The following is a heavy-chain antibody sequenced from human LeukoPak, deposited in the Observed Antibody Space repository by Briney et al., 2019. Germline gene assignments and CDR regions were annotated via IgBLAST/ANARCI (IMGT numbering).Heavy chain of an antibody. CDR1: GFTVSSNY. CDR2: IYSGGST. Sequence: PGGSLRLSCAASGFTVSSNYMSWVRQAPGKGLEWVSVIYSGGSTYYADSVKGRFTISRDNSKNTLYLQMNSLRAEDTAVYYCARKTTVTVRAPFDMWGQGTMVTVSS. V-gene: IGHV3-53*01. J-gene: IGHJ3*02. CDR3: ARKTTVTVRAPFDM. D-gene: IGHD4-17*01.